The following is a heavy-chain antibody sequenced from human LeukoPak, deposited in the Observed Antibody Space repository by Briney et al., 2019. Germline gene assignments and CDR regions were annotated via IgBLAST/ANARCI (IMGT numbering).Heavy chain of an antibody. CDR2: IYYSGST. V-gene: IGHV4-30-4*01. CDR1: GGSISSGDYY. D-gene: IGHD6-13*01. Sequence: PSETLSLTCTVSGGSISSGDYYWSWIRQPPGKGLEWIGYIYYSGSTYYNPSLKSRVTISVDTSKNQFSLKLSSVTAADTAVYYCARDDDSSWYSYFQHWGQGTLVTVSS. J-gene: IGHJ1*01. CDR3: ARDDDSSWYSYFQH.